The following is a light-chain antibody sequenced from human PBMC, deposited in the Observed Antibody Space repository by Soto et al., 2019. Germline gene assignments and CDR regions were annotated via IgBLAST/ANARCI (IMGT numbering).Light chain of an antibody. CDR3: EQYGSSPRT. Sequence: EIVLTQSPGTLSLSPGERATLSCRASQSVSSNYFAWYQQKPGQAPRLLIYGVSSRPTGIPDRFSGSGSGTDFTLTISRLEPEDFAVYYCEQYGSSPRTFGQGTKGDIK. V-gene: IGKV3-20*01. J-gene: IGKJ1*01. CDR2: GVS. CDR1: QSVSSNY.